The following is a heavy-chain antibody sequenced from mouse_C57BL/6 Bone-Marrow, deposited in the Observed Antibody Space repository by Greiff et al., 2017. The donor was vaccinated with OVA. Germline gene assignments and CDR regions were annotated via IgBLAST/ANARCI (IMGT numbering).Heavy chain of an antibody. CDR3: ARGGYSTLFAY. CDR2: IRYDGSN. V-gene: IGHV3-6*01. Sequence: EVKLQESGPGLVKPSQSLSLTCSVTGYSITSGYYWNWIRQFPGNKLGWMGYIRYDGSNNYNPSLKNRTSFTRDTSKDQFFLKLNSVTTEDTATYYCARGGYSTLFAYWGQGTLVTVSA. J-gene: IGHJ3*01. CDR1: GYSITSGYY. D-gene: IGHD2-5*01.